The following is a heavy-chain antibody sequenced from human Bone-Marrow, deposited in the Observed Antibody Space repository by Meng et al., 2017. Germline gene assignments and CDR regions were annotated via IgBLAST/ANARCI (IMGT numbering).Heavy chain of an antibody. CDR2: ISAYTCNT. D-gene: IGHD3-10*01. Sequence: ASVKVSCKASGYTFISYGISWVRQAPGQGLEWMGWISAYTCNTNYAQKLQGRVTMTTDTSTSTAYMELSRLRSDDTAGYYCARALGRGGSGSYYNIYWARG. CDR1: GYTFISYG. CDR3: ARALGRGGSGSYYNIY. J-gene: IGHJ4*02. V-gene: IGHV1-18*01.